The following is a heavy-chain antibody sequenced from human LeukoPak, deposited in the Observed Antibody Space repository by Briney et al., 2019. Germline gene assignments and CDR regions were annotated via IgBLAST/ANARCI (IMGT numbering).Heavy chain of an antibody. CDR3: ARICSSTDCLIPD. J-gene: IGHJ4*02. D-gene: IGHD2-2*01. CDR1: GFTLSRHW. Sequence: GGSLRLSCAASGFTLSRHWMHWVRQAPGKGLVWMSRINSDASDTNYADFVKGRFTISRDNAKNTVYLQINSLRDEDTAVYYCARICSSTDCLIPDWGQGTLVTVSS. CDR2: INSDASDT. V-gene: IGHV3-74*01.